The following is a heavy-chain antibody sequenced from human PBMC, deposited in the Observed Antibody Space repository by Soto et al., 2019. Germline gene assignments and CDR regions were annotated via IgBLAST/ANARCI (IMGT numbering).Heavy chain of an antibody. Sequence: PSETLSLTCTVSGGSISSGDYYWSWIRQPPGKGLEWIGYIYYSGSTYYNPSLKSRVTISVDTSKNQFSLKLSSVTAADTAVYYCASPYGSGSYYPHPGYYGTDVWGQGTTVTVS. CDR2: IYYSGST. J-gene: IGHJ6*02. V-gene: IGHV4-30-4*01. D-gene: IGHD3-10*01. CDR1: GGSISSGDYY. CDR3: ASPYGSGSYYPHPGYYGTDV.